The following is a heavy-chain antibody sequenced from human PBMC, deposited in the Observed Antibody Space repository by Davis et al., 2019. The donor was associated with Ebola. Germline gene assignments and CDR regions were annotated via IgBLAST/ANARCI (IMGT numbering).Heavy chain of an antibody. D-gene: IGHD3-9*01. CDR1: GYSFTSYW. Sequence: PGGSLRLSCKGSGYSFTSYWIGWVRQMPGKGLEWMGIIYPGDSDTRYSPSLQGQVTISADKSISTAYLQWSSLKASDTAMYYCARLGGNFDWLPMFAFDIWGQGTMVTVSS. J-gene: IGHJ3*02. CDR2: IYPGDSDT. CDR3: ARLGGNFDWLPMFAFDI. V-gene: IGHV5-51*01.